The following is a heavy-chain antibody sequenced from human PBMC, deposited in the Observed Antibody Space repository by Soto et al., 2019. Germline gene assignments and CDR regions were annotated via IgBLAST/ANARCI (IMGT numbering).Heavy chain of an antibody. CDR3: ARDGPDFWSGYSTTSLGTSDDY. J-gene: IGHJ4*02. Sequence: ASVKVSCKASGYTFTSYGISWVRQAPGQGLEWMGWISAYNGNTNYAQKLQGRVTMTTDTSTGTAYMELRSLRSDDMAVYYCARDGPDFWSGYSTTSLGTSDDYWGQGTLVTVSS. D-gene: IGHD3-3*01. CDR1: GYTFTSYG. CDR2: ISAYNGNT. V-gene: IGHV1-18*03.